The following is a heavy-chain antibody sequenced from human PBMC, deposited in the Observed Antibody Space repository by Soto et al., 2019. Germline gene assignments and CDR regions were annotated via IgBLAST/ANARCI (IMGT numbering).Heavy chain of an antibody. Sequence: QVQLVQSGAEVKKPGSSVKVSCTASGGTFSSYTISWVRQAPGQGLEWMGRIIPILGIANYAQKFQGRVTITADKSTSTDYMELSSLRSEDTAVYYCARDQQYCTNGVCYTNDDYWGQGTLVTVSS. J-gene: IGHJ4*02. CDR3: ARDQQYCTNGVCYTNDDY. D-gene: IGHD2-8*01. V-gene: IGHV1-69*08. CDR1: GGTFSSYT. CDR2: IIPILGIA.